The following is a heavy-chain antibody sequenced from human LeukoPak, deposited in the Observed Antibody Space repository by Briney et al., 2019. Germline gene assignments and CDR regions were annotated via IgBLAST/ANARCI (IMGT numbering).Heavy chain of an antibody. CDR3: ARRVVLTRYYYFDY. CDR2: ISYDGSNK. Sequence: GRSLRLSCAASGFTFSSYGMHWVRQAPGKGLEWVAVISYDGSNKYYADSVKGRFTISRDNSKNTLYLQMNSLGVEDTAVYYCARRVVLTRYYYFDYWGQGTLVIVSS. CDR1: GFTFSSYG. J-gene: IGHJ4*02. D-gene: IGHD3-9*01. V-gene: IGHV3-30*03.